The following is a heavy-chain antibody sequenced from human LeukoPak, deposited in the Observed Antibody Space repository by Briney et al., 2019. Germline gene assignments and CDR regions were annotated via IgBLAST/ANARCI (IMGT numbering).Heavy chain of an antibody. CDR1: GGTFSSYA. CDR3: ARAPSVAGTTGY. J-gene: IGHJ4*02. Sequence: SVKVSCKASGGTFSSYAISWVRQAPGQGLEWMGRIIPILGIANYAQKLQGRVTMTTDTSTSTAYMELRSLRSDDTAVYYCARAPSVAGTTGYWGQGTLVTVSS. V-gene: IGHV1-69*04. D-gene: IGHD6-19*01. CDR2: IIPILGIA.